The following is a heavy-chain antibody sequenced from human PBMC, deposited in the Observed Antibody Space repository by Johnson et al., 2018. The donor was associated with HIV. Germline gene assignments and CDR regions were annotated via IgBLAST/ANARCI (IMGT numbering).Heavy chain of an antibody. CDR1: GFTFSSYS. Sequence: VQLVESGGGLVQPGGSLRLSCAASGFTFSSYSMNWVRQAPGKGLEWVSYISSSSSTIYYADSAKGRFTISSDNSENTLYLQMNSLRAEDTAVYYCAKNRRGKQQLVTGNDAFDIWGQGTMVTVSS. J-gene: IGHJ3*02. CDR2: ISSSSSTI. CDR3: AKNRRGKQQLVTGNDAFDI. V-gene: IGHV3-48*01. D-gene: IGHD6-13*01.